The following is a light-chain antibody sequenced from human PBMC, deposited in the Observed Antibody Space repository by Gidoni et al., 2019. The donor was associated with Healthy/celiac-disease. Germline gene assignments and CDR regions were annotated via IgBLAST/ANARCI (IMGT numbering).Light chain of an antibody. CDR1: QSISSY. V-gene: IGKV1-39*01. Sequence: DIQMTQSPSSLSASVGDRVTITCRASQSISSYLNWYQQKPGKAPKLLIYAASSLQSGVPSRFSGSGSGTDFTLTISSLQPEDFATYYCQQSYSTPPIFTFGPATKVDIK. CDR3: QQSYSTPPIFT. CDR2: AAS. J-gene: IGKJ3*01.